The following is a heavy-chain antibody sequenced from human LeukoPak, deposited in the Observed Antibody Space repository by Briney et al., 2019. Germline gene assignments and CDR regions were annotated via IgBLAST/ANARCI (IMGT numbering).Heavy chain of an antibody. CDR1: GFTFSSYA. Sequence: GGSLRLSCAASGFTFSSYAMSWVRQAPGKGLEWVSAISGSGGSTYYADSVKGRFTISRDNSKNTLYLQMNSLRAEDTAVYYCAKDRGWELLDSVAIDYWGQGTLVTVSS. CDR3: AKDRGWELLDSVAIDY. V-gene: IGHV3-23*01. CDR2: ISGSGGST. D-gene: IGHD1-26*01. J-gene: IGHJ4*02.